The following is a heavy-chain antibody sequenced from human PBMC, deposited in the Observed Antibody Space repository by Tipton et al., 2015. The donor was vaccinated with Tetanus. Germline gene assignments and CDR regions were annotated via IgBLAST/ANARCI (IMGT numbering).Heavy chain of an antibody. CDR1: GGSISSSSYY. Sequence: TPSLTCTVSGGSISSSSYYWGWIRQPPGKGLEWIGSIYYSGSTYYNPSLKSRVTISVDTSKNQFSLKLSSVTAADTAVYYCAGTVAGTDYWGQGTLVTVFS. J-gene: IGHJ4*02. CDR3: AGTVAGTDY. CDR2: IYYSGST. D-gene: IGHD6-19*01. V-gene: IGHV4-39*05.